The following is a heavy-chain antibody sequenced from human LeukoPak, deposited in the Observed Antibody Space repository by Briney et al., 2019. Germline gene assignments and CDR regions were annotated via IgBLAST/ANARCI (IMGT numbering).Heavy chain of an antibody. D-gene: IGHD5-24*01. CDR3: ASFRRDGYNY. V-gene: IGHV3-48*03. CDR1: GFTFSSYE. CDR2: ISGSGSTI. J-gene: IGHJ4*02. Sequence: GGSLRLSCAASGFTFSSYEMNWVRQAPGKGLEWVSYISGSGSTIYYADSVKGRFTVSRDNAKNSLYLQMNSLRAEDTAVYYCASFRRDGYNYWGQGTLVTVSS.